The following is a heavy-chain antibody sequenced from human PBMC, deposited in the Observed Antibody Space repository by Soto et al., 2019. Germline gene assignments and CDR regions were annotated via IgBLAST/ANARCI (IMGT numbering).Heavy chain of an antibody. Sequence: PGGSLRLSGSASGFTFSSYSMNWVRQAPGKGLEWVSYIRSSSSTIYYAGSVKGRFTISRDNAKNSLYLQMKSLSAEAPAVYYGAREGYDLSSSWSYKWFAGWGQGT. D-gene: IGHD6-13*01. V-gene: IGHV3-48*01. CDR3: AREGYDLSSSWSYKWFAG. J-gene: IGHJ5*02. CDR1: GFTFSSYS. CDR2: IRSSSSTI.